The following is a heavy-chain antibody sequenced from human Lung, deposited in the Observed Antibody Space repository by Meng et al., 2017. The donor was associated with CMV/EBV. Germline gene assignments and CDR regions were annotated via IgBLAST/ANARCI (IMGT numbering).Heavy chain of an antibody. J-gene: IGHJ6*01. CDR2: IYSDGYT. CDR1: GFTVRNNY. CDR3: AREGYCSSTTCSSYYYYGMDV. D-gene: IGHD2-2*01. Sequence: SCAASGFTVRNNYMSWVRQAPGKGLEWVSVIYSDGYTYYADSVKGRFTISRGNSKDTLYLQMNSLRAEDTAVYYCAREGYCSSTTCSSYYYYGMDVWXQGTTVTVSS. V-gene: IGHV3-53*01.